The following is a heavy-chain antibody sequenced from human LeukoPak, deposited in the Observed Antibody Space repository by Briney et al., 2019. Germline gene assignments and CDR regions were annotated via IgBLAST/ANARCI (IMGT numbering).Heavy chain of an antibody. V-gene: IGHV3-11*01. CDR1: GFTFSDFY. D-gene: IGHD4-23*01. J-gene: IGHJ3*01. Sequence: GGSLRLSCAASGFTFSDFYMTWIRQAPGKGLEWVSYSSNGGSTIYYADSVKGRFTISRDNAKNSLYLQMNSLRAEDTAVYYCAGVRAGGNRAFDVWGQGTVVAVSS. CDR2: SSNGGSTI. CDR3: AGVRAGGNRAFDV.